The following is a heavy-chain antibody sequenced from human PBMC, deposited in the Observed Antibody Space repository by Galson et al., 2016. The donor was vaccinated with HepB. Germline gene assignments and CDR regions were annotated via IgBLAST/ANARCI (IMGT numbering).Heavy chain of an antibody. Sequence: SVKVSCKASGGTFSSYAISWVRQAPGQGLEWMGGFIPFFETGYYAQKFQGRVTITADESTTTAYMELTSLRSEDTAVYYCAIPKGVCSNGLCPTTANYPLDVWGPGTTVTVSS. CDR1: GGTFSSYA. CDR2: FIPFFETG. CDR3: AIPKGVCSNGLCPTTANYPLDV. D-gene: IGHD2-8*01. J-gene: IGHJ6*02. V-gene: IGHV1-69*13.